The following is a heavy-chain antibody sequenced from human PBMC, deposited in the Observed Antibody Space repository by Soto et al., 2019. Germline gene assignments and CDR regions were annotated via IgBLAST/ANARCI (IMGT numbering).Heavy chain of an antibody. V-gene: IGHV3-21*02. J-gene: IGHJ4*02. D-gene: IGHD6-13*01. CDR1: GFTFSSYH. CDR2: ISSGSDFI. Sequence: EVQLVESGGGLVKPGGSLRLSCAASGFTFSSYHMAWVRQAPGKGLEWVSSISSGSDFIYYADSVQGRFTISRDNAKNSLYLEMNSLRAEDTAVYYCARRIQLDGPDFWCQGTLVTVSS. CDR3: ARRIQLDGPDF.